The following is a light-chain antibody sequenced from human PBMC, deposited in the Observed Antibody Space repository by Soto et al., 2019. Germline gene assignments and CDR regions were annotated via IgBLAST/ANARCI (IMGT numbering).Light chain of an antibody. J-gene: IGKJ1*01. CDR3: QQSYSTLWT. Sequence: DIQMTQSPSSLPASEGNGATITSRASQSITSYLNWYQQKPGKAPKLLIYAASSLQSGVPSRFSGSGSGTDFTLTISSLQPEDFATYYCQQSYSTLWTFGQGTKVEIK. CDR1: QSITSY. CDR2: AAS. V-gene: IGKV1-39*01.